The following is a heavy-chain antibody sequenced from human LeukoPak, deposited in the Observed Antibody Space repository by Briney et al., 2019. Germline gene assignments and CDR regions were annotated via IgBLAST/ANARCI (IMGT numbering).Heavy chain of an antibody. CDR1: GFTFSSYW. V-gene: IGHV3-74*01. CDR2: INSDGSST. J-gene: IGHJ3*02. CDR3: ARGPIVVVPAGGTFDI. D-gene: IGHD2-2*01. Sequence: PGGSLRLSCAASGFTFSSYWMYWVRQAPGKGLVWVSRINSDGSSTSYADSVKGRFTISRDNAKNTLYLQMNSLRAEDTAVYFCARGPIVVVPAGGTFDIWGQGTMVTVSS.